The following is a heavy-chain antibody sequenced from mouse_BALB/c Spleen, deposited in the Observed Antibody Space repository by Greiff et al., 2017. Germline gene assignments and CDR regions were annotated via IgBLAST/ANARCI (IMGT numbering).Heavy chain of an antibody. V-gene: IGHV2-2*02. CDR1: GFSLTSYG. J-gene: IGHJ4*01. D-gene: IGHD2-2*01. Sequence: QVQLQQSGPGLVQPSQSLSITCTVSGFSLTSYGVPWVRQSPGKGLEWLGVIWSGGSTDYNAAFISRLSISKDNSKSQVFFKMNSLQANDTAIYYCARRIYYGYDEYYYAMDYWGQGTSVTVSS. CDR3: ARRIYYGYDEYYYAMDY. CDR2: IWSGGST.